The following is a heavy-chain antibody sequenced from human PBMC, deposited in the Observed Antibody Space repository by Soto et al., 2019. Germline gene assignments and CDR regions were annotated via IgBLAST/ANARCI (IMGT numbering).Heavy chain of an antibody. CDR2: ISGSGGST. J-gene: IGHJ4*02. D-gene: IGHD3-9*01. V-gene: IGHV3-23*01. CDR3: AKASVLRYFEY. CDR1: GFTFSSYA. Sequence: VGSLRLSCAASGFTFSSYAMSWVRQAPGKGLEWVSAISGSGGSTYYADSVKGRFTISRDNSKNTLYLQMNSLRAEDTAVYYCAKASVLRYFEYWGQGTLVTVSS.